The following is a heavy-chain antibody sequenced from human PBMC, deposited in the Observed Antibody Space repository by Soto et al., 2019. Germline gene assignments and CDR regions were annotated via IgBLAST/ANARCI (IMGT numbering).Heavy chain of an antibody. CDR2: INPNSGGT. CDR3: ARAGRLHARSDWFDP. J-gene: IGHJ5*02. CDR1: GYTFTGYY. V-gene: IGHV1-2*04. D-gene: IGHD6-25*01. Sequence: QVQLVQSGAEVKKPGASVKVSCKASGYTFTGYYMHWVRQAPGQGLEWMGWINPNSGGTNYAQKFKGWVTMTRDTSISTAYMELSRLRSDDTAVYYCARAGRLHARSDWFDPWGQGTLVTVSS.